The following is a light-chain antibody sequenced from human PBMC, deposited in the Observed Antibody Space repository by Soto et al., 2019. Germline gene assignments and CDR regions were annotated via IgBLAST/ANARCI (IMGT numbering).Light chain of an antibody. V-gene: IGLV2-14*01. Sequence: QSVLTQPASVSGSPGQSITISCTGTSSDVGSYNYVSWYQHHPGKAPRLMIYASSNRASGVSHRFSGSRSGNTASLTISGLQAEDDADYYCSSYTSGSTLYVFGCGTKVTVL. CDR1: SSDVGSYNY. CDR3: SSYTSGSTLYV. J-gene: IGLJ1*01. CDR2: ASS.